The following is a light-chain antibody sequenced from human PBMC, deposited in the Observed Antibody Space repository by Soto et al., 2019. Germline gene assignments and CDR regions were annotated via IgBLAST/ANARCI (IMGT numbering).Light chain of an antibody. CDR1: SSNVGSNT. J-gene: IGLJ2*01. Sequence: QSVLTQPPSASGTPGQRVTISCSGSSSNVGSNTVNWYHQLPGTAPKLLIYSDNQRPSGVPDRFSGSKSGTSASLAISGLQSEDEADYYCAAWDDSLYGVVFGGGTKLTV. CDR2: SDN. CDR3: AAWDDSLYGVV. V-gene: IGLV1-44*01.